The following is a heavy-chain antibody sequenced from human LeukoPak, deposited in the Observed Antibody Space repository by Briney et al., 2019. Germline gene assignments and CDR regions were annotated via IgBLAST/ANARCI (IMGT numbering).Heavy chain of an antibody. Sequence: GGSLRLSCAASGFTFSSYGMHWVRQAPGKGLEWVSSISDSSSYIFYADSVKGRFTISRDNAKNSLYLQMNSLRVEDTAVYYCARPAFYGSGSYYAKGADYWGQGTLVTVSS. J-gene: IGHJ4*02. D-gene: IGHD3-10*01. CDR3: ARPAFYGSGSYYAKGADY. CDR2: ISDSSSYI. V-gene: IGHV3-21*01. CDR1: GFTFSSYG.